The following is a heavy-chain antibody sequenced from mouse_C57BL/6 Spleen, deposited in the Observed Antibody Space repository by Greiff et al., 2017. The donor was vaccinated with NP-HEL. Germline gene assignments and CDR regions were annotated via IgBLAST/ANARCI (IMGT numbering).Heavy chain of an antibody. J-gene: IGHJ2*01. Sequence: VQLQQSDAELVKPGASVKISCKVSGYTFTDYTIHWLKQRPEQGLEWIGYIYPRDGSTKYNEKFKGKATLTADTSSSTAYMQLNSLTSEDSADYFSAKDDGYDKGARNYFAYWGQGTTLTVSA. CDR2: IYPRDGST. CDR1: GYTFTDYT. CDR3: AKDDGYDKGARNYFAY. D-gene: IGHD2-2*01. V-gene: IGHV1-78*01.